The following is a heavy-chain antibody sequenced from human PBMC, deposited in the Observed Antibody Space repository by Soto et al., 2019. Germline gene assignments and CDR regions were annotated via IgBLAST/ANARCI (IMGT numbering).Heavy chain of an antibody. V-gene: IGHV3-48*03. D-gene: IGHD6-19*01. J-gene: IGHJ4*02. Sequence: PGGSLRLSCAASGFTFSSYEMNWVRQAPGKGLEWVSYISSSGSTIYYADSVKGRFTISRDNAKNSLYLQMNSLRAEDTAVYYCASLGPAVADHYWGQGTLVTVSS. CDR2: ISSSGSTI. CDR1: GFTFSSYE. CDR3: ASLGPAVADHY.